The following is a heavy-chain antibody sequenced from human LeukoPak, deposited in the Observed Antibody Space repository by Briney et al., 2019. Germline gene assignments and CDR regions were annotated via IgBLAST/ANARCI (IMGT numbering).Heavy chain of an antibody. CDR2: IRYDGSNI. D-gene: IGHD5-18*01. V-gene: IGHV3-30*02. Sequence: PGGSLRLYCAASGFTFSSYGMHWVRQAPGEGLEGVAFIRYDGSNIYYADSVRGRFTISRDNSKSTLYLQMNSLRPEDTAVYYCAKTTAMTVNWFDPWGQGTQVTVSS. CDR1: GFTFSSYG. CDR3: AKTTAMTVNWFDP. J-gene: IGHJ5*02.